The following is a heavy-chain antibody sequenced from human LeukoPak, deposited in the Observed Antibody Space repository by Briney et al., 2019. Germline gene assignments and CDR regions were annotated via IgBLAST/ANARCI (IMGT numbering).Heavy chain of an antibody. V-gene: IGHV1-46*01. CDR3: ARDSRGDYEFDY. D-gene: IGHD4-17*01. CDR2: INPSGGST. J-gene: IGHJ4*02. Sequence: ASVTVSCKASGYTFTSYYMHWVRQAPGQGLEWMGIINPSGGSTSYAQKFQGRVTMTRDMSTSTVYMELSSLRSEDTAVYYCARDSRGDYEFDYWGQGTLVTVSS. CDR1: GYTFTSYY.